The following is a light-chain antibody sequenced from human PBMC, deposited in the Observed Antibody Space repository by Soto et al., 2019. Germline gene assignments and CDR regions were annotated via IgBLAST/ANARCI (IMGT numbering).Light chain of an antibody. CDR3: QQSYNTPLP. J-gene: IGKJ4*01. CDR2: AAS. Sequence: DIQMTQSPSSLSASVGDRVTITCRASQSISSYLNWYQQKPGKAPKLLIYAASSLQSGVPSRFSGSGSGTDFTLTISSLQPEDFEASYCQQSYNTPLPFGGGTKVDIK. CDR1: QSISSY. V-gene: IGKV1-39*01.